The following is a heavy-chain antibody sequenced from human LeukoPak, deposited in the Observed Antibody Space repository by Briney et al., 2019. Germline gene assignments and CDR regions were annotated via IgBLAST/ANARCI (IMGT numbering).Heavy chain of an antibody. CDR3: AGPVTYSSSRPPYFDY. Sequence: SETLSLTCTVSGGSISSSSYYRGWIRQPPGKGLEWIGSIYYSGSTYYNPSLKSRVTISVGTSKNQFSPKLSSVTAADTAVYYCAGPVTYSSSRPPYFDYWGQGTLVTVSS. CDR1: GGSISSSSYY. J-gene: IGHJ4*02. CDR2: IYYSGST. V-gene: IGHV4-39*01. D-gene: IGHD6-13*01.